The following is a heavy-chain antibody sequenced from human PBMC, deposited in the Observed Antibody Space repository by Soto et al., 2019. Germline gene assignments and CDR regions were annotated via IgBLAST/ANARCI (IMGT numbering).Heavy chain of an antibody. CDR2: IIPILGIA. V-gene: IGHV1-69*08. D-gene: IGHD4-17*01. CDR1: GGTFSSYT. J-gene: IGHJ4*02. Sequence: QVQLVQSGAEVKKPGSSVKVSCKASGGTFSSYTISWVRQAPGQGLEWMGRIIPILGIANYAQKFHGRVTITADKSTRTAYLELSSLRSEDTAVYYCARDTSEKVGDYNYWGQGTLVTVPS. CDR3: ARDTSEKVGDYNY.